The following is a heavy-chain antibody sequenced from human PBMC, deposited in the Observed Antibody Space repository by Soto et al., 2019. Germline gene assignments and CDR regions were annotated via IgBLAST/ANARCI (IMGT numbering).Heavy chain of an antibody. J-gene: IGHJ3*02. D-gene: IGHD3-16*01. CDR2: ISGSGGST. CDR1: GFTFSSYA. CDR3: AKDGGRGYDAFDI. Sequence: EVQLLESGGGLVQPGGSLRLSCAASGFTFSSYAMSWVRQAPGKWLEWISAISGSGGSTYYADSVKGRFTISRDNSKNTLYLQMSSLRGEDTAVYYCAKDGGRGYDAFDIWGQGTMVTVSS. V-gene: IGHV3-23*01.